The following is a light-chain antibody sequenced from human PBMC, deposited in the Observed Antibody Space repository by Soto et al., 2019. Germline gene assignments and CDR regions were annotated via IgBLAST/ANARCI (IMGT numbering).Light chain of an antibody. CDR1: QTISSW. CDR3: QHYNSYSEA. J-gene: IGKJ1*01. CDR2: KAS. Sequence: DIQMTQSPSTLSGSVGDRVTITCRASQTISSWLAWYQQKPGKAPKLLIYKASTLKSGVPSRFSGSGSGTEFTLTIRSLQPDDFAIYYCQHYNSYSEAFGQGTKVELK. V-gene: IGKV1-5*03.